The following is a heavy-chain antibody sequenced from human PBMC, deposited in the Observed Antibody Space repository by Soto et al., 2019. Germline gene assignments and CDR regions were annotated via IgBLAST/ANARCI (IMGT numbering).Heavy chain of an antibody. D-gene: IGHD3-3*01. J-gene: IGHJ6*02. CDR3: ARVSRITIFGDTRYYGMDV. V-gene: IGHV1-8*01. CDR2: MNPNSGNT. CDR1: GYTFTSYD. Sequence: ASVKVSCKASGYTFTSYDINWVRQATGQGLEWMGWMNPNSGNTGYAQKFQGRVTMTRNTSISTAYMELSSLRSEDTAVYYCARVSRITIFGDTRYYGMDVWGQGTTVTVSS.